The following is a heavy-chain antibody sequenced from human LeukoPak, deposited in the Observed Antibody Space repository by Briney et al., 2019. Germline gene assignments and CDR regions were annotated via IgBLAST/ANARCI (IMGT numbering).Heavy chain of an antibody. CDR2: IIPIFGTA. CDR1: GGTFSSYD. CDR3: ASTDDYGDYGARRGFHP. Sequence: ASVKVSCKASGGTFSSYDISWVRQAPGQGLEWMGGIIPIFGTANYAQKFQGRVTITPNQSTSTAYMELSSLRSEDTAVHYCASTDDYGDYGARRGFHPWGQGTLVTVSS. J-gene: IGHJ5*02. V-gene: IGHV1-69*13. D-gene: IGHD4-17*01.